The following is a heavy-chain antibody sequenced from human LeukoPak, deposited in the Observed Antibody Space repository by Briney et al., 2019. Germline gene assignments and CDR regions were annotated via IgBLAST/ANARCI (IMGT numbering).Heavy chain of an antibody. J-gene: IGHJ4*02. Sequence: SVKVSCKASGGTFSSYAISWVRQAPGQGPEWMGRIIPIFGTANYAQKFQGRVTITTDESTSTAYMELSSLRSEDTAVYYCARERGFIAVAGAFDYWGQGTLVTVSS. CDR3: ARERGFIAVAGAFDY. D-gene: IGHD6-19*01. CDR2: IIPIFGTA. V-gene: IGHV1-69*05. CDR1: GGTFSSYA.